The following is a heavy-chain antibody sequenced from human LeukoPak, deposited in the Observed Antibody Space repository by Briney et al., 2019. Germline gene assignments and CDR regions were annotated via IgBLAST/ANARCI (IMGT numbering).Heavy chain of an antibody. Sequence: SETLSLTCTVSGYSISSGYYWGWIRQPPGKGLEWIGSIYHSGSTYYNPSLKSRVTISVDTSKNQFSLKLSSVTAADTAVYYCASAGYDISATLSYWGQGTLVTVSP. CDR1: GYSISSGYY. D-gene: IGHD3-9*01. CDR3: ASAGYDISATLSY. CDR2: IYHSGST. J-gene: IGHJ4*02. V-gene: IGHV4-38-2*02.